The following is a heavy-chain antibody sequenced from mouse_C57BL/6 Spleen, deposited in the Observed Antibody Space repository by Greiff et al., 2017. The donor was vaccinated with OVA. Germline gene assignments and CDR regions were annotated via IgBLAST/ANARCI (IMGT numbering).Heavy chain of an antibody. CDR3: TGGWGFAY. D-gene: IGHD3-3*01. V-gene: IGHV6-3*01. CDR1: GFTFSNYW. J-gene: IGHJ3*01. CDR2: IRLKSDNYAT. Sequence: EVKVEESGGGLVQPGGSMKLSCVASGFTFSNYWMNWVRQSPEKGLEWVAQIRLKSDNYATHYAESVKGRFTISRDDSKSSVYLQMNNLRAEDTGIYYCTGGWGFAYWGQGTLVTVSA.